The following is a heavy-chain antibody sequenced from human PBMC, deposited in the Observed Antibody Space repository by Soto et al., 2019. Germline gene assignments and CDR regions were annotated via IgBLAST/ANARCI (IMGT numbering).Heavy chain of an antibody. D-gene: IGHD6-13*01. CDR3: ARVSSSWYVGYYYYGMDV. Sequence: SVKVSCKASGGTFSSYAISWVRQAPGQGLEWMGGIIPIFGAANYAQKFQGRVTITADESTSTAYMELSSLRSEDTAVYYCARVSSSWYVGYYYYGMDVWGQGTTVTVSS. J-gene: IGHJ6*02. CDR2: IIPIFGAA. V-gene: IGHV1-69*13. CDR1: GGTFSSYA.